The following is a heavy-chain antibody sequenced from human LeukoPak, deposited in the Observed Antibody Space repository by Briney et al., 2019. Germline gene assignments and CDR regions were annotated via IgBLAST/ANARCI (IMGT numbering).Heavy chain of an antibody. D-gene: IGHD1-26*01. CDR3: ARHAGYSGGYYFDY. V-gene: IGHV4-61*02. Sequence: ASETLSLTCTVSGGSISSGSYYWSWIRQPAGKGLEWIGRIYTRGSTNYNPSLKSRVTISVDTSKNQFSLKLSSVTAADTAVYYCARHAGYSGGYYFDYWGQGTLVTVSS. CDR1: GGSISSGSYY. CDR2: IYTRGST. J-gene: IGHJ4*02.